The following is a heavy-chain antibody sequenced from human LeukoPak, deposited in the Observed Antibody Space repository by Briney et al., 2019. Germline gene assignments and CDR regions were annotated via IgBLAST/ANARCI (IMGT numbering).Heavy chain of an antibody. V-gene: IGHV3-23*01. J-gene: IGHJ4*02. CDR2: ITTSDGNT. Sequence: PGGSLRLSYAASGFTFSSYTMSWVRQAPGKGLEWVSTITTSDGNTYYADSVKGRFTVSRDNSKNTLFLQMNSLRAEDTAVYYCAKDGGLWVSAHWGDSWGRGTLVTVSS. CDR3: AKDGGLWVSAHWGDS. CDR1: GFTFSSYT. D-gene: IGHD7-27*01.